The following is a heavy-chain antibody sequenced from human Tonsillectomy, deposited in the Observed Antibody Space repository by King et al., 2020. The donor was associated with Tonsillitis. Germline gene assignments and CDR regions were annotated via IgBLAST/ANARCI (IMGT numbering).Heavy chain of an antibody. Sequence: VQLVESGGGLVKPGGSLRLSCAASGFTFRNFGVNLVRQAPGKGLEWVSSISSRSNYIYYADSVKGRFTISRDNAKNSLYLQMNSLRAGDTAVYYCAGVSWNHDAFDIWGQGTTVTVPS. V-gene: IGHV3-21*01. J-gene: IGHJ3*02. CDR2: ISSRSNYI. CDR3: AGVSWNHDAFDI. CDR1: GFTFRNFG. D-gene: IGHD1-1*01.